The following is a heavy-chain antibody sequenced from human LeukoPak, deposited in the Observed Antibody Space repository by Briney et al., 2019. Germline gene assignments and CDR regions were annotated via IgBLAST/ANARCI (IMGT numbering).Heavy chain of an antibody. J-gene: IGHJ4*02. CDR3: AKDLGYSSR. CDR2: ISYDGSNK. D-gene: IGHD6-13*01. CDR1: GFTFSSYG. V-gene: IGHV3-30*18. Sequence: PGGSLRLSCAASGFTFSSYGMHWVRQAPGKGLEWVAVISYDGSNKYYADSVKGRFTISRDNSKNTLYLQMNSLRAEDTAVYYCAKDLGYSSRWGQGTLVTVSS.